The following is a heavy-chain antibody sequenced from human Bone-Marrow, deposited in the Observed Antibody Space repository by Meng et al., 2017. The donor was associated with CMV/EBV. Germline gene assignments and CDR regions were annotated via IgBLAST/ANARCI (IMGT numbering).Heavy chain of an antibody. CDR1: GGSISSSSYY. CDR3: ARDLASFRSSTYVGYFDY. J-gene: IGHJ4*02. V-gene: IGHV4-39*07. CDR2: IYYSGST. Sequence: GSLRLSCTVSGGSISSSSYYWGWIRQPPGKGLEWIGSIYYSGSTYYNPSLKSRVTISVDTSKNQFSLKLSSVTAAATDVYYCARDLASFRSSTYVGYFDYWGQGTLVTVSS. D-gene: IGHD2-2*01.